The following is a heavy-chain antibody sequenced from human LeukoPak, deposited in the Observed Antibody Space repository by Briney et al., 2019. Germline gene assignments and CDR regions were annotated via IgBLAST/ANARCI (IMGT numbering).Heavy chain of an antibody. CDR2: ISFSAGTT. V-gene: IGHV3-23*01. Sequence: GGSLRLSCAASEITLSSYGVSWVRQAPGKGLEWLSAISFSAGTTYYVDSVRGRFTISRDNSKNTLYLQLSSLRAEDTAVYYCAKISWDSGGDREKFWGQGTLVTVSS. J-gene: IGHJ4*02. D-gene: IGHD2-21*02. CDR1: EITLSSYG. CDR3: AKISWDSGGDREKF.